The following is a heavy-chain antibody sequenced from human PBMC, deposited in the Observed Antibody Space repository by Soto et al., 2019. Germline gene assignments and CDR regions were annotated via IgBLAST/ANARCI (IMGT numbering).Heavy chain of an antibody. CDR3: ARAWEGVNSVATATPPLVGFEF. Sequence: SETLSLTCAVYGGSFSGYYWSWIRQPPGKGLEWIGEINHSGSTNYNPSLKSRVTISVDTSKNQFSLKLSSVTAADTAVYYSARAWEGVNSVATATPPLVGFEFWGQGTLVTVSS. J-gene: IGHJ4*02. D-gene: IGHD5-12*01. V-gene: IGHV4-34*01. CDR1: GGSFSGYY. CDR2: INHSGST.